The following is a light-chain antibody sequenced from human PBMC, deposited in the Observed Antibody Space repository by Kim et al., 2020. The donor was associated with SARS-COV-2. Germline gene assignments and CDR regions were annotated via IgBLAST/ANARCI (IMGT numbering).Light chain of an antibody. V-gene: IGLV2-8*01. Sequence: SVTISCAGTSRDVGGYNYVSWYQQHPGKAPKLMIYEVSKRPSGGPDRFSGSKSGNTASLTVSGLQAEDEADYYCSSYAGSNNLGVFGGGTKLTVL. CDR3: SSYAGSNNLGV. CDR1: SRDVGGYNY. CDR2: EVS. J-gene: IGLJ3*02.